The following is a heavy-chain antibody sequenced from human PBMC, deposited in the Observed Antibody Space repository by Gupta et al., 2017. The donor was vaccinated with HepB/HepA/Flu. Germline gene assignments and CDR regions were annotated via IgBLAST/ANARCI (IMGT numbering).Heavy chain of an antibody. D-gene: IGHD2-15*01. CDR1: GGSISRYY. Sequence: QVQLQESGPGLVKPPETLSLTCTVSGGSISRYYWSWIRQPAGKGLEWIGRIYTSGSTNYNPSLKSRVTMSVDTSKNQFSLKLSSVTAADTAVYYCARLHSSYSRGFDYWGQGTLVTVSS. J-gene: IGHJ4*02. CDR2: IYTSGST. CDR3: ARLHSSYSRGFDY. V-gene: IGHV4-4*07.